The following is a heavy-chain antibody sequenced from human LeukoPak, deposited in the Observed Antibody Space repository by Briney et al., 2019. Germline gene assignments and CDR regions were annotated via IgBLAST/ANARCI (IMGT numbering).Heavy chain of an antibody. D-gene: IGHD1-26*01. J-gene: IGHJ4*02. CDR1: GFTFSSYE. Sequence: LGGSLRLSCAASGFTFSSYEMNWVRQAPRKGLEWVSYISSSGSTIYYADSVKGRFTISRDNAKNSLYLQMNSLRAEDTAVYYCARAEPSSGSFSFDYWGQGTLVTVSS. V-gene: IGHV3-48*03. CDR2: ISSSGSTI. CDR3: ARAEPSSGSFSFDY.